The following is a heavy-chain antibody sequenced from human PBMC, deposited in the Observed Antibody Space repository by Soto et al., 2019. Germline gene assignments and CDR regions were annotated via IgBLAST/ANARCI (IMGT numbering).Heavy chain of an antibody. CDR3: ARVIAAAGDYYYGMDV. Sequence: ASVKVSCKASGYTVTSYGISWVRQAPGQGLEWMGWISAYNGNTNYAQKLQGRVTMTTDTSTSTAFMELSILRSDDTAVYYCARVIAAAGDYYYGMDVWGQGTTVTVSS. V-gene: IGHV1-18*01. J-gene: IGHJ6*02. CDR1: GYTVTSYG. D-gene: IGHD6-13*01. CDR2: ISAYNGNT.